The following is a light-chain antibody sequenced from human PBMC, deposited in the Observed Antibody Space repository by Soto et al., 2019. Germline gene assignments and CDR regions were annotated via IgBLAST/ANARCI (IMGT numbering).Light chain of an antibody. Sequence: ETVLTQSPGTLSLSPGETGTLSCRASQSVTSSYLAWYQQKPDQAPRLLIYGASNRATGIPDRFSGSGSGTDFTLTISRLEPEDFAVYYCQQYVTSPWAFGQGTKVAIE. V-gene: IGKV3-20*01. J-gene: IGKJ1*01. CDR1: QSVTSSY. CDR2: GAS. CDR3: QQYVTSPWA.